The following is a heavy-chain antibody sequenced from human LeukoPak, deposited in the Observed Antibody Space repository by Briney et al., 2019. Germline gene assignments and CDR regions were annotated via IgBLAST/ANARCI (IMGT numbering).Heavy chain of an antibody. D-gene: IGHD2-2*01. CDR1: GFTFSTYW. Sequence: GGSLRLSCAASGFTFSTYWMHWIRQVPGKGLVWVSRITPPGDNTNYADSVKGRFTISRDNSKNTLYLQMNSLRADDTAVYYCASVRYCSSTSCYWGAFDYWGQGTLVTVSS. V-gene: IGHV3-74*01. J-gene: IGHJ4*02. CDR2: ITPPGDNT. CDR3: ASVRYCSSTSCYWGAFDY.